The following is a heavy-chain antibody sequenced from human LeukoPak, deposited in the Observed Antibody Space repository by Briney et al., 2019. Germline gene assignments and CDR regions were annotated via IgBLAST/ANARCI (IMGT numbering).Heavy chain of an antibody. CDR2: VSTSSYYI. J-gene: IGHJ4*02. CDR1: GFTLRSYS. Sequence: PGGSLRLSCVASGFTLRSYSMNWVRQAPGKGLEWVSYVSTSSYYIYYADSVKGRFTISRDDAKNSLYLQMNSLRAEDTAIYYCARDASGSSTGLIDSWGQGTLVTVSS. D-gene: IGHD1-26*01. CDR3: ARDASGSSTGLIDS. V-gene: IGHV3-21*01.